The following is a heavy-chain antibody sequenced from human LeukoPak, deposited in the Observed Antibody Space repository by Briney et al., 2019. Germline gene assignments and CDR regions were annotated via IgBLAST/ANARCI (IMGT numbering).Heavy chain of an antibody. V-gene: IGHV1-69*05. CDR3: ARDRGDYYGSGKPLGYFDY. J-gene: IGHJ4*02. CDR1: GGTFSSYA. CDR2: FIPIFGTA. D-gene: IGHD3-10*01. Sequence: ASVKVSCKASGGTFSSYAISWVRQAPGQGLEWMGGFIPIFGTANYAQKFQGRVTITTDESTSTAYMELSSLRSEDTAVYYCARDRGDYYGSGKPLGYFDYWGQGTLVTVSS.